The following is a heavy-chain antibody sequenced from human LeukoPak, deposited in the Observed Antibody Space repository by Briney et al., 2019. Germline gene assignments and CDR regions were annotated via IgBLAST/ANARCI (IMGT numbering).Heavy chain of an antibody. CDR2: ISYDGSNK. CDR3: AREGSGDWLLSIDY. CDR1: GFTFNSYG. D-gene: IGHD3/OR15-3a*01. Sequence: PGRSLRLSCAASGFTFNSYGMHWVRQAPGKGLEWVAVISYDGSNKYYADSVKGRFTISRDNSKNTLYLQMNSLRAEDTAVYYCAREGSGDWLLSIDYWGQGTLVTVSS. J-gene: IGHJ4*02. V-gene: IGHV3-30*03.